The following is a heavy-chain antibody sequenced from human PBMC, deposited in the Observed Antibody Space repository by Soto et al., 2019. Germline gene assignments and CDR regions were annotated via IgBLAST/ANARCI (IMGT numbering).Heavy chain of an antibody. V-gene: IGHV1-46*01. CDR2: INPSGGGT. Sequence: QVQLVQSGAEVKKPGASLRLSCKTSGYTFSNYYINWVRQAPGQGLQWMGRINPSGGGTIYAQNFQGRVTMTRVTSTSTVDMDLSSLRSEDTAVYYCARSQEVVVVPAAPIDYWGQGTLVTVSS. J-gene: IGHJ4*02. CDR1: GYTFSNYY. CDR3: ARSQEVVVVPAAPIDY. D-gene: IGHD2-2*01.